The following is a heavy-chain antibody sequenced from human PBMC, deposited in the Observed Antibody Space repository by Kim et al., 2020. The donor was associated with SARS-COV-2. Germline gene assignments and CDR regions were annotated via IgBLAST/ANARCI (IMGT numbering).Heavy chain of an antibody. V-gene: IGHV4-59*09. CDR3: ARGGSGYDPGWFDP. J-gene: IGHJ5*02. Sequence: TTSLKSRETISVDTSKNPFSLKLSSVTAADTAVYYCARGGSGYDPGWFDPWGQGTLVTVSS. D-gene: IGHD5-12*01.